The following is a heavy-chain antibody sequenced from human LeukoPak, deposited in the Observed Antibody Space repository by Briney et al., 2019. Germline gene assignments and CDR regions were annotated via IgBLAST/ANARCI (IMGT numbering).Heavy chain of an antibody. CDR3: ARVEGTTVVTPGDAFDI. V-gene: IGHV3-21*01. D-gene: IGHD4-23*01. CDR1: GFTFGSYS. Sequence: GGSLRLSCAASGFTFGSYSMNWVRQAPGKGLEWVSSISSSSSYIYYADSVKGRFTISRDNAKNSLYLQMNSLRAEDTAVYYCARVEGTTVVTPGDAFDIWGQGTMVTVSS. CDR2: ISSSSSYI. J-gene: IGHJ3*02.